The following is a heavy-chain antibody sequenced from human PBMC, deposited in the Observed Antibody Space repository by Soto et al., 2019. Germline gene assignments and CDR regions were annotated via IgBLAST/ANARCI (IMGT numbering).Heavy chain of an antibody. CDR3: ATGAAYSSSWFLLKSVRRADYGMDV. Sequence: SETLSVSCTFSGGSFTIRAFYWVWIRQPPGKGLARIRSLYYSGISYYNPSLKSRVTISVDTSKNQFSLKLSSVTAADTAVYYCATGAAYSSSWFLLKSVRRADYGMDVWGHGTTVTVSS. CDR1: GGSFTIRAFY. D-gene: IGHD6-13*01. J-gene: IGHJ6*01. V-gene: IGHV4-39*07. CDR2: LYYSGIS.